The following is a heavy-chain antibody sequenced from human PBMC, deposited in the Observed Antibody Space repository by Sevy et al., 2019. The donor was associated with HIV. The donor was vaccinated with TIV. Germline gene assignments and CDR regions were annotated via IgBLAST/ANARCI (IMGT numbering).Heavy chain of an antibody. V-gene: IGHV3-49*04. Sequence: GGSLRLSCTASGFTLGDYCMSWVRQAPGKGLEWVAFLKSDVYGGTVDHAASVRGRFVISRADSKTIAYLQMNDLKTEDTGVYYCTRWKAAQSIFDYWGQGALVTVSS. CDR3: TRWKAAQSIFDY. J-gene: IGHJ4*02. CDR1: GFTLGDYC. D-gene: IGHD6-13*01. CDR2: LKSDVYGGTV.